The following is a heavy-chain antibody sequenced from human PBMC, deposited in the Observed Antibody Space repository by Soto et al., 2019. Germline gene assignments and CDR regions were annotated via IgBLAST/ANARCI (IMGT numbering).Heavy chain of an antibody. CDR3: ARDDYYDSSGYPNWFNP. Sequence: ASVKVSCQASGGTFSSYAISWVRQTPGQGLEWMGGIIPIFGTANYAQKFQRRVTITADKSTSTAYMELSSQRSEDTAVYYCARDDYYDSSGYPNWFNPWGQGTLVTVSS. J-gene: IGHJ5*02. V-gene: IGHV1-69*06. CDR1: GGTFSSYA. D-gene: IGHD3-22*01. CDR2: IIPIFGTA.